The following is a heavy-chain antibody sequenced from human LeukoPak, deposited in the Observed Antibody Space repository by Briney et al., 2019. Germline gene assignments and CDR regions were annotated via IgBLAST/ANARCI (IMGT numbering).Heavy chain of an antibody. CDR1: GDSISSYY. V-gene: IGHV4-59*01. Sequence: PSETLSLTCTVSGDSISSYYWNWIRQPPGKGLEWIGYIYCSGSTNYNPSLKSRVTISVDTSKNQFSLKLSSVTAADTAVYYCARWVAARARYYFDYWGQGTLVTVSS. D-gene: IGHD6-6*01. J-gene: IGHJ4*02. CDR3: ARWVAARARYYFDY. CDR2: IYCSGST.